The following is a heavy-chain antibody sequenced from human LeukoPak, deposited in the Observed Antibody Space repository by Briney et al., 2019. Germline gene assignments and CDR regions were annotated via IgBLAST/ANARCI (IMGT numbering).Heavy chain of an antibody. CDR2: IYYSGST. V-gene: IGHV4-59*12. J-gene: IGHJ5*02. CDR3: ARLLTTFWSYNWFDP. Sequence: SETLSLTCTVSGGSIGSYYWSWIRQPPGKGLEWIGYIYYSGSTNYNPSLKSRVTISVDTSKNQFSLKLSSVTAADTAVYYCARLLTTFWSYNWFDPWGQGTLVTVSS. CDR1: GGSIGSYY. D-gene: IGHD2/OR15-2a*01.